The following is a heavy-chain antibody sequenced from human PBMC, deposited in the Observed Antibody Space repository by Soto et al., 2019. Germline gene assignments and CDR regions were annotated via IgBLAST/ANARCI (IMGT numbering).Heavy chain of an antibody. CDR1: GVTFSSYA. Sequence: SAKVSSKASGVTFSSYAISWVRQAPGQGLEWMGGIIPIFGTANYAQKFQGRVTITADESTSTAYMELSSLRSEDTAVYYCARVTSYCSGGSCYSSILAFDIWGQGTMVTVSS. V-gene: IGHV1-69*13. CDR3: ARVTSYCSGGSCYSSILAFDI. D-gene: IGHD2-15*01. CDR2: IIPIFGTA. J-gene: IGHJ3*02.